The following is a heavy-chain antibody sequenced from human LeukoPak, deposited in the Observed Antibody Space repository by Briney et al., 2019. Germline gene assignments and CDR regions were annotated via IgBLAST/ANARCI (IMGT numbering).Heavy chain of an antibody. Sequence: SETLSLTCTVSGASISSTTYYWGWIRQPPRKGLEWIASIYYSGSTYYNPSLKSRVTISVDTSKNQFSLKLSSVTAADAAVYYCARDPGTTVTIGSEDAFDIWGQGTMVTVSS. CDR1: GASISSTTYY. CDR2: IYYSGST. CDR3: ARDPGTTVTIGSEDAFDI. D-gene: IGHD4-17*01. J-gene: IGHJ3*02. V-gene: IGHV4-39*02.